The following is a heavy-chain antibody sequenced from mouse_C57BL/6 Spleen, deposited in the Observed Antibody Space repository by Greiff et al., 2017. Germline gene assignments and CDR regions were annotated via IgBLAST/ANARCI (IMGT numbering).Heavy chain of an antibody. CDR3: ARGPTSYYFDY. D-gene: IGHD6-1*01. Sequence: QVQLQQPGAELVRPGSSVKLSCKASGYTFTSYWMHWVKQRPIQGLEWIGNIDPSDSETHYNQKFKDKATLTVDKSSSTAYMQLSSLTSEDSAVYYCARGPTSYYFDYWGQGTTLTVSS. J-gene: IGHJ2*01. CDR2: IDPSDSET. V-gene: IGHV1-52*01. CDR1: GYTFTSYW.